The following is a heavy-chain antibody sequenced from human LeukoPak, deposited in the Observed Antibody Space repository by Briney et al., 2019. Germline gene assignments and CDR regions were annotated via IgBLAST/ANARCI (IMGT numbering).Heavy chain of an antibody. CDR2: ISSSSSYI. CDR3: ARDLESSSENYYYYMDV. V-gene: IGHV3-21*01. J-gene: IGHJ6*03. D-gene: IGHD6-6*01. CDR1: GFTFSSYS. Sequence: GGPLRLSCAASGFTFSSYSMNWVRQAPGKGLEWVSSISSSSSYIYYADSVKGRFTISRDNAKNSLYLQMNSLRAEDTAVYYCARDLESSSENYYYYMDVWGKGTTVTVSS.